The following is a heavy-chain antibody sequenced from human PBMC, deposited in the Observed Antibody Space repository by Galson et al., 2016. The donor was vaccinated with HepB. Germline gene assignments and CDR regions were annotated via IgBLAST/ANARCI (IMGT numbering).Heavy chain of an antibody. CDR3: ARRGTGKNWFDP. V-gene: IGHV4-39*01. D-gene: IGHD1-1*01. J-gene: IGHJ5*02. CDR2: IYYAGRT. CDR1: GGSISGSSYY. Sequence: ETLSLTCTVSGGSISGSSYYWGWVRQPPGKGLECIGIIYYAGRTYYNPSLKSWVTISVDTSKNQFSLNLNSVTVADTAVYYCARRGTGKNWFDPWGQGTLVTVSS.